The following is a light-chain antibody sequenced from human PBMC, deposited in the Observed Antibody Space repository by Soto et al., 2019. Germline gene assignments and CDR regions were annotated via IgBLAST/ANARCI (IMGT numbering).Light chain of an antibody. CDR3: QQYYSYPVH. CDR1: QGISSY. CDR2: AAS. V-gene: IGKV1-8*01. Sequence: AIRMTQSPSSLSASTGDRVTITCRASQGISSYLAWYQQKPGKAPKLLIYAASTLQSGVPSRFSGSGSGTDFTLTISCLQSEDFATYYCQQYYSYPVHFGQGTKLEIQ. J-gene: IGKJ2*01.